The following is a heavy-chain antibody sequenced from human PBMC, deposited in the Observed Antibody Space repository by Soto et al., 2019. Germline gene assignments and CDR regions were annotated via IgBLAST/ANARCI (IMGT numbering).Heavy chain of an antibody. D-gene: IGHD2-2*01. CDR1: GYTFTSYY. V-gene: IGHV1-46*01. J-gene: IGHJ6*03. Sequence: ASVKVSCKASGYTFTSYYMHWVRQAPGQGLEWMGIINPSGGSTSYAQKFQGRVTMTRDTSTSTVYMELSSLRSEDPYCSSTSCQESEKHYYMDVWGKGTTVTVSS. CDR3: SCQESEKHYYMDV. CDR2: INPSGGST.